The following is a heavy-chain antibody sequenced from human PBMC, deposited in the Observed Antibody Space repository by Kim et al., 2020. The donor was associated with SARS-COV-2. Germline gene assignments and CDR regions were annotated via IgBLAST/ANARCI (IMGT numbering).Heavy chain of an antibody. V-gene: IGHV4-39*07. D-gene: IGHD3-10*01. J-gene: IGHJ4*02. CDR1: DGSITNSLYY. CDR2: IFYTGST. CDR3: VMVRGVGDLDH. Sequence: SETLSLTCTVSDGSITNSLYYWGWIRQSPGKGLEWIGSIFYTGSTDYNPSLKSRVTMSIDTSNSQFSLNLRSVTAADTAVYYCVMVRGVGDLDHWGQGTL.